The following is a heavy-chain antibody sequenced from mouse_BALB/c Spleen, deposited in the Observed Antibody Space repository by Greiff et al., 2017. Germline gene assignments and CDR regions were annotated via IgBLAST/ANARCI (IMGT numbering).Heavy chain of an antibody. Sequence: EVKLVESGGGLVQPGGSRKLSCAASGFTFSSFGMHWVRQAPEKGLEWVAYISSGSSTIYYADTVKGRFTISRDNPKNTLFLQMTSLRSEDTAMYYCASDDYGSGFDYWGQGTTLTVSS. V-gene: IGHV5-17*02. D-gene: IGHD1-1*01. CDR1: GFTFSSFG. CDR3: ASDDYGSGFDY. J-gene: IGHJ2*01. CDR2: ISSGSSTI.